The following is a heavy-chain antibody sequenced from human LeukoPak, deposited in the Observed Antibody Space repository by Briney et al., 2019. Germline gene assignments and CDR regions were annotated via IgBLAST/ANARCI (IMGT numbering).Heavy chain of an antibody. D-gene: IGHD3-22*01. CDR2: ISSSGSTI. CDR3: ARDYRRPLLVVITYYFDY. Sequence: KPGGSLRLSCAASGFTFSDYYMSWIRQAPGKGLEWVSYISSSGSTIYYADSVKGRFTISRDNSKNTLYLQMNSLRAEDTAVYYCARDYRRPLLVVITYYFDYWGQGTLVTVSS. J-gene: IGHJ4*02. CDR1: GFTFSDYY. V-gene: IGHV3-11*04.